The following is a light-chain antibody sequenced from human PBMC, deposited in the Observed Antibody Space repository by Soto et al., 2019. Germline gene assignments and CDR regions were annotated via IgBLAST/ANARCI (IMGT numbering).Light chain of an antibody. CDR2: EVT. CDR3: SSFASSNTWV. Sequence: QSALTQPPSASGSPGQSVTISCTGTSSDVGAYNYVSWYQQHAGKAPKLVIYEVTKRPSGVPDRFSGSKSANTASLTVSGIPAEDEAAYSCSSFASSNTWVFGGGTKVTVL. J-gene: IGLJ3*02. CDR1: SSDVGAYNY. V-gene: IGLV2-8*01.